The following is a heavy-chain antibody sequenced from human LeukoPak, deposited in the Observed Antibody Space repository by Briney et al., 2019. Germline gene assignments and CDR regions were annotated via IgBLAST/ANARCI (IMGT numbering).Heavy chain of an antibody. Sequence: GGSLRLSCAASGFTFSSYGMHWVRQAPGKGLEWVAVISYDGSNKYYADSVKGRFTISRDNSKNTLYLQMNSLRAEDTAVYYCATPLRSGYSSGWYFPVDYWGQGTLVTVSS. CDR1: GFTFSSYG. J-gene: IGHJ4*02. CDR3: ATPLRSGYSSGWYFPVDY. D-gene: IGHD6-19*01. CDR2: ISYDGSNK. V-gene: IGHV3-30*03.